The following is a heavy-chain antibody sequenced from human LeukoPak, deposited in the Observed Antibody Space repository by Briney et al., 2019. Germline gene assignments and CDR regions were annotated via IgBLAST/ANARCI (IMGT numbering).Heavy chain of an antibody. CDR3: AREHSAALDY. Sequence: GGSLRLSCVASGFTFRKYWMSWVRQAPGKGLEWVANIKLDGSEKNYVDSVKGRFTISRDNTKNSLYLQMNSLRAEDTAVFYCAREHSAALDYWGQGTLVTVSS. CDR1: GFTFRKYW. D-gene: IGHD6-13*01. CDR2: IKLDGSEK. J-gene: IGHJ4*02. V-gene: IGHV3-7*03.